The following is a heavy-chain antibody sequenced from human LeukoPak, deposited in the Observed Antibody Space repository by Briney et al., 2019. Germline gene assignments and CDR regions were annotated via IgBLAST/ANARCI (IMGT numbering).Heavy chain of an antibody. CDR1: GGSISSGGYY. V-gene: IGHV4-31*03. Sequence: SQTLSLTCTVSGGSISSGGYYWSRIRQHPGKGLEWIGYIYYSGSTYYNPSLKSRVTISVDTSKNQFSLKLSSVTAADTAVYYRARRTPYYYYYMDVWGKGTTVTVSS. CDR3: ARRTPYYYYYMDV. J-gene: IGHJ6*03. CDR2: IYYSGST.